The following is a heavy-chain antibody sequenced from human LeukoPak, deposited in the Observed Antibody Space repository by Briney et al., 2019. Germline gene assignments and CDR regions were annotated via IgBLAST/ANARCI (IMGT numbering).Heavy chain of an antibody. J-gene: IGHJ4*02. D-gene: IGHD1-1*01. CDR3: ARGFQLESTDY. CDR2: ISSSSSTI. Sequence: PGGSLRLSCAASGFTFSSYSMNWVRQAPGKGLEWVSYISSSSSTIYYADSVKGRFTISRDNAKNSLYLQMNSLRAKDTAVYYCARGFQLESTDYWGQGTLVTVSS. V-gene: IGHV3-48*01. CDR1: GFTFSSYS.